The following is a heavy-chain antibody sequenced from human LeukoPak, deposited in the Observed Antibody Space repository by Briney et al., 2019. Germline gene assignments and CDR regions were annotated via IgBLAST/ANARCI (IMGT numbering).Heavy chain of an antibody. D-gene: IGHD3-16*01. CDR1: GFTFSSYE. V-gene: IGHV3-48*03. Sequence: TGGSLRLSCAAAGFTFSSYEMNWVRQAPGKGLEWVSYISSSGSTIYYADSVEGRFTISRDNAKNSLYLQMNSLRAEDTPVYYCARDVYDYVWGSYSLDYWGRGTLVTVSS. J-gene: IGHJ4*02. CDR3: ARDVYDYVWGSYSLDY. CDR2: ISSSGSTI.